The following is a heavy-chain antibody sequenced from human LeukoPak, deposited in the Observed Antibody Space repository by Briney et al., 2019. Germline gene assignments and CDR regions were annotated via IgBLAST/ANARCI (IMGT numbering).Heavy chain of an antibody. CDR3: ARSRAAKWELPGQFDS. V-gene: IGHV4-59*08. Sequence: SDTLSLTCTVSGASMNNYYWSWIRQSPEKGLEWLGFVFSRGTTNLNPSFKSRLIMSIDTSKNQFSLRLSSVTAADTAVYFCARSRAAKWELPGQFDSWGQGRLVSVSS. D-gene: IGHD1-26*01. CDR1: GASMNNYY. CDR2: VFSRGTT. J-gene: IGHJ4*02.